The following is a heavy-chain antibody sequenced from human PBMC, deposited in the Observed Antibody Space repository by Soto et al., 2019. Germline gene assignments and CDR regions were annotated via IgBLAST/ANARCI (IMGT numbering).Heavy chain of an antibody. CDR3: ARATPYSSSSFDY. CDR2: IIPIFGTA. Sequence: QVELLQSXAEVKKPGSSVKVSCKASGGTFSSYAISWLRHAPGQGLEWMGGIIPIFGTANYEQKLQGRVTIIADESTSTAYMELSSLRSEDTAVYYCARATPYSSSSFDYWGQGTLVTVSS. D-gene: IGHD6-6*01. J-gene: IGHJ4*02. V-gene: IGHV1-69*01. CDR1: GGTFSSYA.